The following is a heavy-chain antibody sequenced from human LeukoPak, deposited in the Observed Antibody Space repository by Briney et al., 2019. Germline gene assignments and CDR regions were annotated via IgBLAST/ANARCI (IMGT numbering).Heavy chain of an antibody. CDR1: GFTFSSYA. Sequence: GGSLRLSCAASGFTFSSYAMTWVRQAPGKGLQWVSTISGGGDSTYYADSVKGRFTISRDISKNTMYLQMSSLRADDTAIYYCAKDLGYSSSWSYYFDYWGRGTLVTVSS. D-gene: IGHD6-13*01. V-gene: IGHV3-23*01. CDR2: ISGGGDST. J-gene: IGHJ4*02. CDR3: AKDLGYSSSWSYYFDY.